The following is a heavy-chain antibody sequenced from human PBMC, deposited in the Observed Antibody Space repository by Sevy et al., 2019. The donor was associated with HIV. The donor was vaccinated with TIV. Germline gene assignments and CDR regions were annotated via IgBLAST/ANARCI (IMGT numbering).Heavy chain of an antibody. Sequence: ASVKVSCKASGYTFTGYYMHWMRQAPGQGLEWMGWINPDSGGPTYAPKFQGRVTLTRYTSISTAYMDLSRLKSDDTAVYYCVRDDRDGYFEYWGQGTLVTVSS. CDR1: GYTFTGYY. CDR3: VRDDRDGYFEY. V-gene: IGHV1-2*02. CDR2: INPDSGGP. J-gene: IGHJ4*02.